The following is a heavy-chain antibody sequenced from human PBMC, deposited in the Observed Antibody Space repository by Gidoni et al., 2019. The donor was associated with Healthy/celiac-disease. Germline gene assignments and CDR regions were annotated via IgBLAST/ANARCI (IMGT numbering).Heavy chain of an antibody. V-gene: IGHV3-30-3*01. CDR2: ISYDGSNK. CDR1: GFTFSSYA. J-gene: IGHJ4*02. Sequence: QVQLVESGGGVVQPGRSLRLSCAASGFTFSSYALHWVRQAPGKGLEWVAVISYDGSNKYYADSVKGRFTISRDNSKNTLYLQMNSLRAEDTAVYYCARDGYSSGWYGGINYFDYWGQGTLVTVSS. CDR3: ARDGYSSGWYGGINYFDY. D-gene: IGHD6-19*01.